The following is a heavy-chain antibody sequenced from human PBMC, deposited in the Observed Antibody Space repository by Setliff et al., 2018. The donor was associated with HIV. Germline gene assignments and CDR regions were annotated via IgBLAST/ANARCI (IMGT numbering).Heavy chain of an antibody. Sequence: PSETLSLTCAVYGGSFSGYYWSWIRQPPGKGLEWNGEINHSGSTNYNPSLKSRVTISVDTSKNQFSLKLSSVTAADTAVYYCARDSGQSFPTAFDIWGQGTMVTVSS. D-gene: IGHD1-26*01. J-gene: IGHJ3*02. V-gene: IGHV4-34*01. CDR2: INHSGST. CDR1: GGSFSGYY. CDR3: ARDSGQSFPTAFDI.